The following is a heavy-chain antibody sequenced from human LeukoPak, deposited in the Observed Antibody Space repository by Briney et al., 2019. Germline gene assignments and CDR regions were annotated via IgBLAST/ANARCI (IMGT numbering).Heavy chain of an antibody. J-gene: IGHJ5*02. D-gene: IGHD2-15*01. V-gene: IGHV4-34*01. CDR3: ARHRLSIVVVVAATPGHWFDP. Sequence: SETLSLTCAVYGGSFSGYYWSWIRQPPGKGLEWIGEINHSGSTNYNPSLKSRVTISLDTSKNQFSLKLSSVTAADTAVYYCARHRLSIVVVVAATPGHWFDPWGQGTLVTVSS. CDR2: INHSGST. CDR1: GGSFSGYY.